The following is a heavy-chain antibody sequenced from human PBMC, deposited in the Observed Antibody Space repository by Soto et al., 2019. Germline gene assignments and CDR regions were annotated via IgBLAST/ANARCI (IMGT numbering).Heavy chain of an antibody. CDR2: ITHGGST. D-gene: IGHD3-3*01. Sequence: SRTLSRTSGVYGGSCSAYSWTWLRQSPGKGLEWIGEITHGGSTDYNPALKSRLVMSVDTSKNQFSLRVTSVTAADAAVYFCARARFDSWSHIYYGLDVWGQGTTVIGSS. CDR3: ARARFDSWSHIYYGLDV. J-gene: IGHJ6*02. V-gene: IGHV4-34*01. CDR1: GGSCSAYS.